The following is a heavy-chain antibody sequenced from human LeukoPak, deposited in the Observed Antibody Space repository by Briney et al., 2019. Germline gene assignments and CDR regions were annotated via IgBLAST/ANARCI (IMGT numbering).Heavy chain of an antibody. V-gene: IGHV3-11*01. D-gene: IGHD1-14*01. CDR1: GFIFSDYY. Sequence: GGSLRLSCAACGFIFSDYYMSWIRRVPGKGLEWVSYISSSSNTIDYADSVKGRFTISRDNAKNSLYLQMNSLRAEDTAVYYSARDRPLGSPEIKYYFDYWGQGTLVTVSS. J-gene: IGHJ4*02. CDR2: ISSSSNTI. CDR3: ARDRPLGSPEIKYYFDY.